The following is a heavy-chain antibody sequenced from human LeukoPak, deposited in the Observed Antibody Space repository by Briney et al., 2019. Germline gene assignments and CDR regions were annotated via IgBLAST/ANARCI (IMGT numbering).Heavy chain of an antibody. Sequence: PGGSLRLSCAASGFTFSDYAMMWVRQAPGKGPELVSVIRGGGGGAGYADSVGGRFTISRDNSKNSLYLQMNRLRVDDTAAYYCARDPNGDYVGAFEILGQGTMVTVSS. CDR2: IRGGGGGA. CDR3: ARDPNGDYVGAFEI. D-gene: IGHD4-17*01. CDR1: GFTFSDYA. V-gene: IGHV3-23*01. J-gene: IGHJ3*02.